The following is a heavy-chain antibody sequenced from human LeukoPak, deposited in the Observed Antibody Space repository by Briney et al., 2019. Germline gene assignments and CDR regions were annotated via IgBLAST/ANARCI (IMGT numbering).Heavy chain of an antibody. V-gene: IGHV1-69*05. CDR3: ARVPPPIQLERRYDAFDI. J-gene: IGHJ3*02. Sequence: GSSVKVSCKASGGTFSSYGISWVRQAPGQGPEWMGGIIPIFGTANYAQKFQGRVTITTDESTSTAYMEVRSLRSEDTAVYYCARVPPPIQLERRYDAFDIWGQGTMVTVSS. D-gene: IGHD1-1*01. CDR2: IIPIFGTA. CDR1: GGTFSSYG.